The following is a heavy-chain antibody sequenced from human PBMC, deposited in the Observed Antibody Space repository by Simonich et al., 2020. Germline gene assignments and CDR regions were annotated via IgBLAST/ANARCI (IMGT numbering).Heavy chain of an antibody. V-gene: IGHV4-38-2*01. CDR1: GYSISSGYY. D-gene: IGHD6-13*01. J-gene: IGHJ6*02. CDR2: IYHRGST. Sequence: QVQLQESGPGLVKPSETLSLTCAVSGYSISSGYYWGWIRQPPGKGLEWIGSIYHRGSTYYNPSLKSRVTISVDTSKNQFYLKLSSVTAADTAVYYCARVGYSNYYYYGMDVWGQGTTVTVSS. CDR3: ARVGYSNYYYYGMDV.